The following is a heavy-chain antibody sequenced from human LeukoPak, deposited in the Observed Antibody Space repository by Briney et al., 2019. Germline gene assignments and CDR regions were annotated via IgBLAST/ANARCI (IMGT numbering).Heavy chain of an antibody. CDR3: ARRGGSGRSFDY. J-gene: IGHJ4*02. CDR1: GGSISSSSCY. V-gene: IGHV4-39*01. CDR2: IYSSGST. Sequence: ASETLSLTCTVSGGSISSSSCYWGWIRQPPGKGLEWIGSIYSSGSTYYNPSLKSRVTISVDTSKNQFSLNLSSVPASDTAVYYCARRGGSGRSFDYWGQGILVTVSS. D-gene: IGHD3-10*01.